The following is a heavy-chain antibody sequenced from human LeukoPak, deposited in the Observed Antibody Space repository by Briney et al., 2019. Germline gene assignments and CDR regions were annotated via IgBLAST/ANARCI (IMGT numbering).Heavy chain of an antibody. Sequence: SETLSLTCTVSGDSISSSNYYWAWIRQPPGKGLEWIGYIYHSGSTYYNPSLKSRVTISVDRSKNQFSLKLSSVTAADTAVYYCARDKLAAGTYWGQGTLVTVSS. CDR2: IYHSGST. J-gene: IGHJ4*02. V-gene: IGHV4-39*07. CDR3: ARDKLAAGTY. D-gene: IGHD6-13*01. CDR1: GDSISSSNYY.